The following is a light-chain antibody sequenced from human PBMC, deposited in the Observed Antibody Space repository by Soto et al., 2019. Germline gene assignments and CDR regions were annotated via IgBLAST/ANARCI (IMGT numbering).Light chain of an antibody. CDR2: DVT. Sequence: ALTQPASVSGSPGQSITISCTGTSSDVVGYNYVSWYQQQPGKAPKFMIYDVTNRPSGVSNRFSGSKSGNTASLTISGLQAEDEADYYCCSYTTSNTRQIVFGTGTKVTVL. J-gene: IGLJ1*01. CDR1: SSDVVGYNY. V-gene: IGLV2-14*01. CDR3: CSYTTSNTRQIV.